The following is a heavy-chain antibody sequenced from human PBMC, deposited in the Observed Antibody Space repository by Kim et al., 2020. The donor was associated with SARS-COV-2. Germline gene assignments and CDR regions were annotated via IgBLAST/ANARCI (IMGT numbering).Heavy chain of an antibody. CDR2: ISISGSTI. J-gene: IGHJ1*01. V-gene: IGHV3-48*03. CDR1: GFTFSSYE. Sequence: GGSLRLSCAASGFTFSSYEMNWVRQAPGKGLEWVSYISISGSTIYYADSVKGRFTISRDNSKNSLYLQMNSLRAEDTAVYYCARDPTRIAARDEYFQHWGQGTRVTVPS. CDR3: ARDPTRIAARDEYFQH. D-gene: IGHD6-13*01.